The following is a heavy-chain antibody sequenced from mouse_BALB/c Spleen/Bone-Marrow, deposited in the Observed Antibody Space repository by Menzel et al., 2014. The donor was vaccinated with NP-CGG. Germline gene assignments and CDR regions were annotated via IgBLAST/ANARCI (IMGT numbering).Heavy chain of an antibody. Sequence: VQLQQSGAELAKPGASVKMSCKASGYNFISYWMHWVKQRPGQGLEWIGYINPSTGYTEYNQKFKDKATLTADKSSSKSYMQLSSLTSEDSAVYYCARNYDYDGGHYAMDYWGQGTSVTVSS. V-gene: IGHV1-7*01. CDR1: GYNFISYW. CDR2: INPSTGYT. CDR3: ARNYDYDGGHYAMDY. D-gene: IGHD2-4*01. J-gene: IGHJ4*01.